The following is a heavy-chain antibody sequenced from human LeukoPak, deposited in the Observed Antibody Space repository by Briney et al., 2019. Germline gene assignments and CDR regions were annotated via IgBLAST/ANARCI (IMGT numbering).Heavy chain of an antibody. Sequence: PSETLSLTCSVSGGSISSGDYYWSWIRQPPGKGLEWIGYIYYSGSTSYSPSFRSRVTISVSTSKNQFSLKLSSVTAADTAVYYCARGPNYVWGSYRYFDYWGQGTLVTVSS. CDR1: GGSISSGDYY. CDR3: ARGPNYVWGSYRYFDY. J-gene: IGHJ4*01. V-gene: IGHV4-30-4*01. D-gene: IGHD3-16*02. CDR2: IYYSGST.